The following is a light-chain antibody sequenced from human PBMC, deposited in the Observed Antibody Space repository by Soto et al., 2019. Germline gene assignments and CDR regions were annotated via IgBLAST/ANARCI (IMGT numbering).Light chain of an antibody. CDR1: SSDVGGSNY. V-gene: IGLV2-14*01. CDR2: EVT. J-gene: IGLJ2*01. Sequence: QSALTQPASVSGSPGQSITISCTGTSSDVGGSNYVSWYQQHPGKAPKLMIYEVTNRPSGISNRFSGSKSGNTASLTISGLQAEDEADYYCSSYTTTSTRVFGGGTKVTVL. CDR3: SSYTTTSTRV.